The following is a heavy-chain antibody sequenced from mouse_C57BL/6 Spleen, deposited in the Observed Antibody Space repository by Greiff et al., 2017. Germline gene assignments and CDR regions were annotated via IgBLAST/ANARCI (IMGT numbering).Heavy chain of an antibody. Sequence: EVQLQQSGPELVKPGASVKISCKASGYSFTDYNMNWVKQSNGKSLEWIGVITPNYGTTSYNQKFKGKATLTVDQSSCTAYMQLHSLTSEDSAVXYCAKECYGSSYGFAYWGQGTLGTVSA. V-gene: IGHV1-39*01. J-gene: IGHJ3*01. D-gene: IGHD1-1*01. CDR2: ITPNYGTT. CDR3: AKECYGSSYGFAY. CDR1: GYSFTDYN.